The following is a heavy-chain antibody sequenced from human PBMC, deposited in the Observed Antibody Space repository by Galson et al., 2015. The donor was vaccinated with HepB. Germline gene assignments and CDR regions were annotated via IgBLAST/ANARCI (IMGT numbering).Heavy chain of an antibody. J-gene: IGHJ4*02. Sequence: SLRLSCAASGFTFSSYSMNWVRQAPGEGLEWVSYISSSSSTIYYADSVKGRFTISRDNAKNSLYLQMNSLRDEDTAVYYCARAPFDHNWNYVLVFDYWGQGTLVTVSS. D-gene: IGHD1-7*01. CDR3: ARAPFDHNWNYVLVFDY. CDR1: GFTFSSYS. V-gene: IGHV3-48*02. CDR2: ISSSSSTI.